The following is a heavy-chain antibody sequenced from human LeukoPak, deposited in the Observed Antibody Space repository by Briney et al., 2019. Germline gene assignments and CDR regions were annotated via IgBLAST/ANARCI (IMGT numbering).Heavy chain of an antibody. J-gene: IGHJ4*02. D-gene: IGHD1-26*01. CDR2: VSADKGNT. CDR3: AENRGGTWWDLVDY. Sequence: ASVKVCCKASGHTFTNYGVTWVRQAPGQGLQWMGWVSADKGNTNYAQKFQDRVTISIDTSTSTAFMKLRRLTSDDTAVYYCAENRGGTWWDLVDYWGQGTLVTVSS. V-gene: IGHV1-18*04. CDR1: GHTFTNYG.